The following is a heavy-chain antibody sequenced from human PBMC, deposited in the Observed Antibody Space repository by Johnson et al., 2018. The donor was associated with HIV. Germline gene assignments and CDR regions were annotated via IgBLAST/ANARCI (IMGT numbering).Heavy chain of an antibody. CDR3: ARACRYGYTCDVYDI. J-gene: IGHJ3*02. V-gene: IGHV3-64*01. Sequence: MQLVESGGGLVQPGGSLRLSCAASGFTFSSYAMHWVRQAPGKGLEYVSAISSNGGSTYYANSVKGRCTISRDNSKNTLYLQMNSLMAEDTAVYYCARACRYGYTCDVYDIWGQGTMLTVSS. D-gene: IGHD2-2*02. CDR1: GFTFSSYA. CDR2: ISSNGGST.